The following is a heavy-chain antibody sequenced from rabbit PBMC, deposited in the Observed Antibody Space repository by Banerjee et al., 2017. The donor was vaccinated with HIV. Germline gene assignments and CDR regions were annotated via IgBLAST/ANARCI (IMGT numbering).Heavy chain of an antibody. J-gene: IGHJ4*01. CDR3: ARVEYAGYAGYGYFDL. CDR1: GIDFSSYYY. D-gene: IGHD8-1*01. CDR2: INTSSGNT. V-gene: IGHV1S45*01. Sequence: QQQLEESGGGLVKPGGTLTLTCKASGIDFSSYYYICWVRQAPGKGLELIACINTSSGNTVYATWAKGRLTISKTSWTTVTLQMTSLTAADTATYFCARVEYAGYAGYGYFDLWGPGTLVTVS.